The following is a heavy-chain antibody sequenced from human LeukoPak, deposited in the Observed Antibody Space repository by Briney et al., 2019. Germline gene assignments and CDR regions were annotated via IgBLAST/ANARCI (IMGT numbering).Heavy chain of an antibody. D-gene: IGHD3-9*01. J-gene: IGHJ4*02. CDR2: ISSSSSYI. Sequence: GGSLRLSCAASGFTFSSYSMNWVRQASGKGLEWVSSISSSSSYIYYADSVKGRFTISRDDAKNSLYLQMNRLRAEDTAVYYCVRVKKLRYFDWLFRPDYWGQGTLVTVSS. V-gene: IGHV3-21*01. CDR1: GFTFSSYS. CDR3: VRVKKLRYFDWLFRPDY.